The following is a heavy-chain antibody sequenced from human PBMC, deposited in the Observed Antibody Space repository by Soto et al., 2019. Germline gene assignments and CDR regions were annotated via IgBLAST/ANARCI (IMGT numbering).Heavy chain of an antibody. D-gene: IGHD3-22*01. CDR2: ISSSSSTI. V-gene: IGHV3-48*02. CDR1: RFTFSSYS. CDR3: ARENDSSGYSLFDY. J-gene: IGHJ4*02. Sequence: GGSLRLSCAASRFTFSSYSMNWVRQAPGKGLEWVSYISSSSSTIYYADSVKGRFTISRDNAKNSLYLQMNSLRDEDTAVYYCARENDSSGYSLFDYWGQGTLVTVSS.